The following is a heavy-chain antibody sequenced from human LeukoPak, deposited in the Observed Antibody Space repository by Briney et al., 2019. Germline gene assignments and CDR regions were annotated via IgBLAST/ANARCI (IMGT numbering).Heavy chain of an antibody. Sequence: SVKVSCKASGGTFSSYTISWARQAPGQGLEWMGRIIPILGIANYAQKFQGRVTITADKSTSTAYMELSSLRSEDTAVYYCARPINYYDSSGYHHSYFDYWGQGTLVTVSS. D-gene: IGHD3-22*01. CDR1: GGTFSSYT. V-gene: IGHV1-69*02. J-gene: IGHJ4*02. CDR2: IIPILGIA. CDR3: ARPINYYDSSGYHHSYFDY.